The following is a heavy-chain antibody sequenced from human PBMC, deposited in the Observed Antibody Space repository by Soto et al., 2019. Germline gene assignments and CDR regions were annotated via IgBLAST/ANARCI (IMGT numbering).Heavy chain of an antibody. V-gene: IGHV1-3*04. CDR1: GYTLTNNV. Sequence: ASVKVSCKASGYTLTNNVSHWLRQAPGQTLEWMGWIHTAKGNTKYSQKFEARVTLTRDTAASTAYMELNSLRSDDTAVYYCARDPIWTYTWNYARLNYLDPWGQGTLVTVSS. J-gene: IGHJ5*02. CDR2: IHTAKGNT. D-gene: IGHD1-7*01. CDR3: ARDPIWTYTWNYARLNYLDP.